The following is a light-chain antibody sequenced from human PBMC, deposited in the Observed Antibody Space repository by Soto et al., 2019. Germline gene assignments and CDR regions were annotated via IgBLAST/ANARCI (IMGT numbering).Light chain of an antibody. CDR1: QSVGSSY. J-gene: IGKJ3*01. Sequence: ETVLTQSPGPLSLSPGERATLSCRASQSVGSSYLSWYQQKPGQAPRLLIYGSSSRATGIPDRFSGSGSGTDFTLTISRLEPEDFAVYYCQQYGSSITFGPGTKVDI. V-gene: IGKV3-20*01. CDR2: GSS. CDR3: QQYGSSIT.